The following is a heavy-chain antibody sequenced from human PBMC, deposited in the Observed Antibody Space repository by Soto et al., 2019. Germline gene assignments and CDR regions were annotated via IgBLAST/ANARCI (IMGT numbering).Heavy chain of an antibody. V-gene: IGHV3-23*01. D-gene: IGHD1-1*01. Sequence: EVQLLESGGGLVQPGGSLRLSCVASGFTFSGYAMTWVRQAPGKGLEWVSSISGSDDSTHYADSVKGRFSISRDNSKNTLYLQMNSLRVEDTALYYCAKGWTSTTAGSFARWGQGTLVTVSS. CDR3: AKGWTSTTAGSFAR. CDR2: ISGSDDST. CDR1: GFTFSGYA. J-gene: IGHJ4*02.